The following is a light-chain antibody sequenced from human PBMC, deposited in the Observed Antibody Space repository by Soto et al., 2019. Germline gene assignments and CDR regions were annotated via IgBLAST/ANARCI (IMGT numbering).Light chain of an antibody. CDR1: SSNIGSYP. Sequence: VLTQSPSASGTPGQRVTISCYGSSSNIGSYPVYWYQQLPGTAPKLLINSDDQRPSRVPDRFSASKSGTSASLAISGLRSEDEADYCCAAWDASLSGHVFGAGTKVTVL. CDR3: AAWDASLSGHV. CDR2: SDD. J-gene: IGLJ1*01. V-gene: IGLV1-47*02.